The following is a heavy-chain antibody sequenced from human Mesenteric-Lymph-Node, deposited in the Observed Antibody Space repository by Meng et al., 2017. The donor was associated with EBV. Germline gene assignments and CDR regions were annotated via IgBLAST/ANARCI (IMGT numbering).Heavy chain of an antibody. V-gene: IGHV4-30-4*01. CDR2: IYYSGST. Sequence: GCGQGPVNPYNTSSLTVAASGGSISSGGYNWSWLRQPPGKGPEWIGYIYYSGSTYYNPSLKSRVTISVDTSKNQFSLKLSSVTAADTAVYYCARESLTGEERYFDLWGRGTLVTVSS. CDR3: ARESLTGEERYFDL. D-gene: IGHD1-20*01. CDR1: GGSISSGGYN. J-gene: IGHJ2*01.